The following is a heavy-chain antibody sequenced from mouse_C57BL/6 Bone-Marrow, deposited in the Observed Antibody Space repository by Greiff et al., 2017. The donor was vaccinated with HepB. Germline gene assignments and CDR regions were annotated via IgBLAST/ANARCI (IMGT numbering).Heavy chain of an antibody. CDR1: GYTFTSYG. CDR2: IYPRSGNT. CDR3: ARRDYGNHYYAMDY. V-gene: IGHV1-81*01. D-gene: IGHD2-1*01. Sequence: QVTLKVSGAELARPGASVKLSCKASGYTFTSYGISWVKQRTGQGLEWIGEIYPRSGNTYYNEKFKGKATLTADKSSSTAYMELRSLTSEDSAVYFCARRDYGNHYYAMDYCGQGTSVTVSS. J-gene: IGHJ4*01.